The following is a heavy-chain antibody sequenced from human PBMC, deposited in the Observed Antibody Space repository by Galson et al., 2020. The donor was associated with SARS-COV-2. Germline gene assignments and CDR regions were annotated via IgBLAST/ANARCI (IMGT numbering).Heavy chain of an antibody. CDR2: INAGNGNT. CDR3: AREGYYDFWSGYFPFDY. Sequence: ASVKVSCKASGYTFTSYAMHWVRQAPGQRLEWMGWINAGNGNTKYSQKFQGRVTITRDTSASTAYMELSSLRSEDTAVYYCAREGYYDFWSGYFPFDYWGRGTLVTVSS. V-gene: IGHV1-3*01. J-gene: IGHJ4*02. CDR1: GYTFTSYA. D-gene: IGHD3-3*01.